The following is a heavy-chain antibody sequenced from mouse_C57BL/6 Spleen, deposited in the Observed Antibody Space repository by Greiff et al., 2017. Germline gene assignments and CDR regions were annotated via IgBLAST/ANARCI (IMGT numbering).Heavy chain of an antibody. CDR3: ARGDGYYFYWYFDV. V-gene: IGHV1-18*01. CDR1: GYTFTDYN. J-gene: IGHJ1*03. D-gene: IGHD2-3*01. Sequence: VQLQQSGPELVKPGASVKIPCKASGYTFTDYNMDWVKQSHGKSLEWIGDINPNNGGTIYNQKFKGKATLTVDKSSSTAYMELRSLTSEDTAVYYCARGDGYYFYWYFDVWGTGTTVTVSS. CDR2: INPNNGGT.